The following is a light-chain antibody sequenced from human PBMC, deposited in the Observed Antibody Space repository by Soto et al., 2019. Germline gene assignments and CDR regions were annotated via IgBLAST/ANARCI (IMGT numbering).Light chain of an antibody. CDR2: LERSGSY. CDR1: SRHSSYS. V-gene: IGLV4-60*02. Sequence: QSVLTQSSSASASLGSSVKLTCTLSSRHSSYSIAWHQQQPGKAPRYLMRLERSGSYNKGSGVPDRFSGSSSGADRYLTISSLQYEDEADYYCETWDSSTHKVFGGGTKVTVL. J-gene: IGLJ2*01. CDR3: ETWDSSTHKV.